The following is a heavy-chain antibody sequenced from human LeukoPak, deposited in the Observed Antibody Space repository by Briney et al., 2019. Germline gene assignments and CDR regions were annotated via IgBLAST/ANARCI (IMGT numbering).Heavy chain of an antibody. D-gene: IGHD6-13*01. J-gene: IGHJ4*02. CDR2: INQDGGEK. V-gene: IGHV3-7*01. CDR3: VGSSWYYFDY. CDR1: GFTFSSYS. Sequence: GGSLRLSCAASGFTFSSYSMNWVRQAPGKGLEWVANINQDGGEKYYVDSVKGRFTISRDNAKNSLYLQMNSLRAEDTAVYYCVGSSWYYFDYWGQGTLVTVSS.